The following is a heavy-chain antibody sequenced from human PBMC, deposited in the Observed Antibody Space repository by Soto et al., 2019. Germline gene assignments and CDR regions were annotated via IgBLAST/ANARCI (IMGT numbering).Heavy chain of an antibody. CDR2: IKHSGST. J-gene: IGHJ3*02. CDR3: ARAVLVITHMRGGDAFEI. Sequence: QVQLQQWGAGLLKPSETLSLTCAVYGGSFSGYYWSWIRQPPGKGLEWIGEIKHSGSTNYNPSLKSRVPIPVDTSKNQFALKLSSVTAADTAVYYCARAVLVITHMRGGDAFEIWGQGTMVTVSS. D-gene: IGHD3-22*01. CDR1: GGSFSGYY. V-gene: IGHV4-34*01.